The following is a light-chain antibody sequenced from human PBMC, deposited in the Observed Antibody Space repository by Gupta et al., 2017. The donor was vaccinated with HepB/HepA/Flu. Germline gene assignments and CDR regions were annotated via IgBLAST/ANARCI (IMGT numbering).Light chain of an antibody. Sequence: EIVLTQSLGTLSLSPGESATLPCRASKRLSSSYLAWYQQKPGQAPRLLIYGASSRATGIPDRFSGSGSGTDFTLTISRLEPEDFAVYYCQQDGSSPGSFGQGTKLEIK. CDR2: GAS. CDR3: QQDGSSPGS. J-gene: IGKJ2*04. V-gene: IGKV3-20*01. CDR1: KRLSSSY.